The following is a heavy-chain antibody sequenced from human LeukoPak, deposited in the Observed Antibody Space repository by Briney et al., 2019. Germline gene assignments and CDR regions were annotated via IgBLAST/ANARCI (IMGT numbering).Heavy chain of an antibody. CDR2: IYTSGST. D-gene: IGHD1-1*01. V-gene: IGHV4-4*07. J-gene: IGHJ3*02. Sequence: SETLSLTSTVSGGSISSYYWSWIRQPAGKGLEWIGRIYTSGSTNYNPSLKSRVTMSVDTSKNQFSLKLSSVTAADTAVYYCARTDLKLERRDNDAFDIWGPGTMVTVSS. CDR3: ARTDLKLERRDNDAFDI. CDR1: GGSISSYY.